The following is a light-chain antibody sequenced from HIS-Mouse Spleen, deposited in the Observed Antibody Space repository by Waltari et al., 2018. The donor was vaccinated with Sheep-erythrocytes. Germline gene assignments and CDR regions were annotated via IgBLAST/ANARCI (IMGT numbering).Light chain of an antibody. J-gene: IGLJ2*01. CDR2: RDS. V-gene: IGLV3-9*01. CDR3: QVWDSSTVV. CDR1: NIGSKN. Sequence: SYELTQPLSVSVALGQTARITCGGNNIGSKNVHWYQQKPGQAPVLVIYRDSNRPSGIAGRFSGSNSGNTAPLTISRAQAGDEADYYCQVWDSSTVVFGGGTKLTVL.